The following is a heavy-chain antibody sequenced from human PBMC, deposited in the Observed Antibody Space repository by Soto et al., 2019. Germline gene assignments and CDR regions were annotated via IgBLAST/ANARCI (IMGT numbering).Heavy chain of an antibody. CDR2: IKQGASDK. CDR1: GFTFSTFW. V-gene: IGHV3-7*01. Sequence: PGGSLRLSCTASGFTFSTFWMIWVRQAPGTGLEWVANIKQGASDKYYVESVNGRFTISRDNDKNSLYLQTNSLRAEDTAICYSERNTWPNAFDIWGQRTFITVS. J-gene: IGHJ3*02. CDR3: ERNTWPNAFDI.